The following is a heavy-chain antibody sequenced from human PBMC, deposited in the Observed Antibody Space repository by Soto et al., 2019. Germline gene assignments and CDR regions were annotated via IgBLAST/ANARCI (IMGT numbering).Heavy chain of an antibody. J-gene: IGHJ3*02. Sequence: GASRKISCKTSGYRFTSFWIGWVRQMPGKGLEYMGIIHPVDSDTRYNPSFQGQVTISAAKSNNTAYLQWTSLKASDTAMYYCERKHLDDAFDISGQGTLVTVSS. CDR2: IHPVDSDT. V-gene: IGHV5-51*01. CDR1: GYRFTSFW. CDR3: ERKHLDDAFDI.